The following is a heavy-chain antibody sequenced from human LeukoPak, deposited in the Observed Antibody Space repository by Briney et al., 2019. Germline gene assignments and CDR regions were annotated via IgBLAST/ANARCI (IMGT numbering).Heavy chain of an antibody. Sequence: SETLSLTCTVSGGSISSYYWSWIRQPPGKGLEWIGYIYYSGSTNYNPSLKSRVTISVDTPKNQFSLKLSSVTAADTAVYYCASEATYYYGSGSDAFDIWGQGTMVTVSS. V-gene: IGHV4-59*01. CDR2: IYYSGST. CDR1: GGSISSYY. D-gene: IGHD3-10*01. J-gene: IGHJ3*02. CDR3: ASEATYYYGSGSDAFDI.